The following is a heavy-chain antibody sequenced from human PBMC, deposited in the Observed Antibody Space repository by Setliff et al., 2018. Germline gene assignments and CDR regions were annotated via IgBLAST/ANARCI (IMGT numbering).Heavy chain of an antibody. CDR3: ARRRYYYDSSGYRWGGFYFDY. Sequence: GASVKVSCKASGCTFTGYYMHWVRQAPGQGLEWMGWINPNSGGTNYAQKFQGWVTMTRDTSISTAYMELSRLRSDDTAVYYCARRRYYYDSSGYRWGGFYFDYWGQGTLVTVSS. D-gene: IGHD3-22*01. V-gene: IGHV1-2*04. J-gene: IGHJ4*02. CDR1: GCTFTGYY. CDR2: INPNSGGT.